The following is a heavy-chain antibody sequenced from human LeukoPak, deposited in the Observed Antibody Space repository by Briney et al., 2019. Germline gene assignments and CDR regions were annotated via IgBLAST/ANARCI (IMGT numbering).Heavy chain of an antibody. J-gene: IGHJ4*02. CDR3: ARDRWDCSGGSCPNDFDY. CDR1: GGTFSSYA. CDR2: IIPIFGTA. Sequence: SVKVSCKASGGTFSSYAISWVRQAPGQGLEWMGGIIPIFGTANYAQKFQGRVTITADESTSTAYMELSSLRSEDTAVNYCARDRWDCSGGSCPNDFDYWGQGTLVTVSS. D-gene: IGHD2-15*01. V-gene: IGHV1-69*13.